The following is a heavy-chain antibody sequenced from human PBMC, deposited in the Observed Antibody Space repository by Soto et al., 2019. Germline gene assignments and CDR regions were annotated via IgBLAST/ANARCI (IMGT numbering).Heavy chain of an antibody. CDR2: TYYRSKWYN. J-gene: IGHJ4*02. Sequence: SQTLSLTCAISGDSVSTNSATWDWIRQSPSRGLEWLGRTYYRSKWYNDYAVSVKGRITINPDTSNNQLSLQLNSVTPDDTAVYYCAHRRRDNDFGSFWGQGTPVTVSS. D-gene: IGHD3-3*01. CDR3: AHRRRDNDFGSF. CDR1: GDSVSTNSAT. V-gene: IGHV6-1*01.